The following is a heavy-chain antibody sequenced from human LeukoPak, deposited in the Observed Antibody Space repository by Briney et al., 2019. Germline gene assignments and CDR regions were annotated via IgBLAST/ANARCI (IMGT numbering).Heavy chain of an antibody. CDR2: SYQRSKWYN. V-gene: IGHV6-1*01. J-gene: IGHJ4*02. CDR3: ARSPSPYSSGWYFDY. D-gene: IGHD6-19*01. CDR1: GDIVSINSAA. Sequence: SQTLSLTCAISGDIVSINSAAWNWIRQSPSRGLEWLGRSYQRSKWYNDYAVSVKSRITINPDISKNQFSLQLNSVTPEDTAVYYCARSPSPYSSGWYFDYWGQGTLVTVSS.